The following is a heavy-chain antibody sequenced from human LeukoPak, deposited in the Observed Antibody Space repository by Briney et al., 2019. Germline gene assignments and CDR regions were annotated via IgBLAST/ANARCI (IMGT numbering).Heavy chain of an antibody. J-gene: IGHJ5*02. CDR1: GGSISSYY. CDR2: IYYSGST. D-gene: IGHD5-18*01. Sequence: SETLSLTCIVSGGSISSYYWSWIRQPPGKGLEWIGYIYYSGSTKCNPSLKSRVTISVDTSKNQFSLKLSSVTAADTAVYYCARDGVRYNYGHGSFDPWGQGTLVTVSS. V-gene: IGHV4-59*01. CDR3: ARDGVRYNYGHGSFDP.